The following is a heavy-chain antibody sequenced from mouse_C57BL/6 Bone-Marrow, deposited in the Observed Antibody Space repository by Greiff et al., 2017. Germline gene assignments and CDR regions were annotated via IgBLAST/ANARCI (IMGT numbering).Heavy chain of an antibody. J-gene: IGHJ4*01. D-gene: IGHD6-1*01. V-gene: IGHV1-82*01. CDR1: GYAFSSSW. CDR3: AKEPLFYYAMDY. Sequence: VKLMESGPELVKPGASVKISCKASGYAFSSSWMNWVKQRPGKGLEWIGRIYPGDGDTNYNGKFKGKATLTADKSSSTAYMQLSSLTSEDSAVYFCAKEPLFYYAMDYWGQGTSVTVSS. CDR2: IYPGDGDT.